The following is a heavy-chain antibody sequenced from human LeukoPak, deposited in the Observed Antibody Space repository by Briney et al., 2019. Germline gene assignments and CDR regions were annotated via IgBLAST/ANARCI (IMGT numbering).Heavy chain of an antibody. CDR1: GFTFSSYA. CDR2: IRYDGSNK. V-gene: IGHV3-30*02. CDR3: AKVSRTPRYCSSTSCYTGDYYYYYYMDV. Sequence: PGGSLRLSCAASGFTFSSYAMSWVRQAPGKGLEWVAFIRYDGSNKYYADSVKGRFTISRDNSKNTLYLQMNSLRAEDTAVYYCAKVSRTPRYCSSTSCYTGDYYYYYYMDVWGKGTTVTVSS. J-gene: IGHJ6*03. D-gene: IGHD2-2*02.